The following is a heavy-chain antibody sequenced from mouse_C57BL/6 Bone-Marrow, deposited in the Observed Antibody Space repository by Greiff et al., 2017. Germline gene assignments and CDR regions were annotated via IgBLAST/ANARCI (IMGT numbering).Heavy chain of an antibody. CDR2: IDPETGGT. CDR1: GYTFTDYE. D-gene: IGHD2-5*01. Sequence: VQLQQSGAELVRPGASVTLSCKASGYTFTDYEMHWVKQTPVHGLEWIGAIDPETGGTAYNQKFKGKAILTADKSSSTAYMELRSLTSEDSAVYYCTSRSNYEGYFDVWGTGTTVTVSS. V-gene: IGHV1-15*01. J-gene: IGHJ1*03. CDR3: TSRSNYEGYFDV.